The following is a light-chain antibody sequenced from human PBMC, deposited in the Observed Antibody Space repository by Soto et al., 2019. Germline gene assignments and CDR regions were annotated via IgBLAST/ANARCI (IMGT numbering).Light chain of an antibody. CDR1: SSDLGDYNY. Sequence: QSVLTQPPSASGSPGQSVTISCTGTSSDLGDYNYVSWYQHHPGKAPKLMIYEVSKRPSGVPDRFSGSKSVNTASLTVSGLQAEYEADYYCCSYGGNNAWVFGGGTKLTVL. V-gene: IGLV2-8*01. CDR3: CSYGGNNAWV. CDR2: EVS. J-gene: IGLJ3*02.